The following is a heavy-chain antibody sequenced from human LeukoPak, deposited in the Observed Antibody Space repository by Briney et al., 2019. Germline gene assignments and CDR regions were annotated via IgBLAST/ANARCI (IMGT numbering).Heavy chain of an antibody. CDR2: IYYTGST. CDR1: GGSISSSSYY. D-gene: IGHD6-13*01. Sequence: PSETLSLTCSVSGGSISSSSYYWGWLRQPPGKGLEWIGGIYYTGSTYYYPPLKSRVTISVDTSKNQFSLKLSSVTAADTAVYYCASQLGDSNSWYYFDYWGQGTLVTVSS. V-gene: IGHV4-39*01. J-gene: IGHJ4*02. CDR3: ASQLGDSNSWYYFDY.